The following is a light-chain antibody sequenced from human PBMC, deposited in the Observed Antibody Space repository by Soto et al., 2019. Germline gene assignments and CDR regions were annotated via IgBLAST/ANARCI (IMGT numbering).Light chain of an antibody. J-gene: IGKJ1*01. CDR1: QSVSSSY. CDR2: GAS. CDR3: QQYGSSPRR. V-gene: IGKV3-20*01. Sequence: EIVLTQSPGPLSLSPGERATLSCRASQSVSSSYLAWYQQKPGQAPRLLIYGASSRATGSPDRFSGSGSGTDFTLTISRLEPEDFAVYYGQQYGSSPRRFGQGTKVEIK.